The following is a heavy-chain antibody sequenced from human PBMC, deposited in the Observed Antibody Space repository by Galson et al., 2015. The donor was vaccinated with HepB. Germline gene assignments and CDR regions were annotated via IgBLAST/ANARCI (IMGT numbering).Heavy chain of an antibody. CDR3: AKGTTNIDS. Sequence: SLRLSCAASGFTFSSLGMTWVRQAPGKGLECVSAIGVNAGSTDYADSVKGRFTISRDNSKNMLYLQMNNLRAEDTAVYYCAKGTTNIDSWGQGTLVTVPS. J-gene: IGHJ4*02. D-gene: IGHD1-1*01. V-gene: IGHV3-23*01. CDR2: IGVNAGST. CDR1: GFTFSSLG.